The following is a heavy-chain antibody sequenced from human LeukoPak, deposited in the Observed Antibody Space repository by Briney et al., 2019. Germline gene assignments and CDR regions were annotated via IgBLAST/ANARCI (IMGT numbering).Heavy chain of an antibody. V-gene: IGHV1-2*02. CDR3: ASAPVEYSITSLDY. Sequence: ASVKVSCTASGYTFIGYYLHWVRQAPGQGLEWMGCINPNGGGTKYSQNFQGSVTMTRDTSISTAYMELSNLKSDDTAMYYCASAPVEYSITSLDYWGQGTLVTVSS. CDR1: GYTFIGYY. D-gene: IGHD2/OR15-2a*01. J-gene: IGHJ4*02. CDR2: INPNGGGT.